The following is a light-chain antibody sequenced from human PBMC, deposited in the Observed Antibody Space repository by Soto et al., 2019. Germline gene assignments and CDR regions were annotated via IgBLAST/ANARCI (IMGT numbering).Light chain of an antibody. CDR2: DVS. CDR3: SSYTSSSFPYV. CDR1: SSDVGGYNY. J-gene: IGLJ1*01. Sequence: QSVLTQPASVSGSPGQSITLSCTGTSSDVGGYNYVSWYQQHPGKAPKLMIYDVSNRPSGVSNRFSGSKSGNTASLTISGLQAEDEADYYCSSYTSSSFPYVFGTGTKVTVL. V-gene: IGLV2-14*01.